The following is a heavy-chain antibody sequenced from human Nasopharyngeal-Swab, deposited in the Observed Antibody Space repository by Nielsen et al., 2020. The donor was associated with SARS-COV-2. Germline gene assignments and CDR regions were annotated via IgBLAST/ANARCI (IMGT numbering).Heavy chain of an antibody. V-gene: IGHV3-48*01. Sequence: GESLKISCAASGFTFSSYSMNWVRQAPGKGLEWVSYISSSSSTIYYADSVKGRFTISRDNSKNRLYIQMDSLRGEDTALYYCAKLYSSSWWIDSWGQGTLVTVSS. J-gene: IGHJ4*02. D-gene: IGHD6-13*01. CDR1: GFTFSSYS. CDR3: AKLYSSSWWIDS. CDR2: ISSSSSTI.